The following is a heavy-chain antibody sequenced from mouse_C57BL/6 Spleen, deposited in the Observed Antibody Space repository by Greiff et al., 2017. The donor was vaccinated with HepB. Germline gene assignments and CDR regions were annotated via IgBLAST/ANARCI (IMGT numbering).Heavy chain of an antibody. CDR3: TTPYYGSSYFDY. J-gene: IGHJ2*01. CDR2: IDPEDGDT. CDR1: GFNIKDYY. D-gene: IGHD1-1*01. Sequence: VQLQQSGAELVRPGASVKLSCTASGFNIKDYYMHWVKQRPEQGLEWIGRIDPEDGDTEYAPKFQGKATMTADTSSNNAYLQLSSLTSEDTAVYYCTTPYYGSSYFDYWGQGTTLTVSS. V-gene: IGHV14-1*01.